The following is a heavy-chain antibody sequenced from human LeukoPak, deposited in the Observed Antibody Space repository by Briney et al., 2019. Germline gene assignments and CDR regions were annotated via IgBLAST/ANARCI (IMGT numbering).Heavy chain of an antibody. CDR1: GYTLTELS. CDR2: FDPEDGET. J-gene: IGHJ4*02. CDR3: ATARVGATSFDY. Sequence: GASVNVSCKVSGYTLTELSMHWVRQAPGKGLEWMGGFDPEDGETIYAQKFQGGVTMTEDTSTDTAYMELSSLRSEDTAVYYCATARVGATSFDYWGQGTLVTVSS. V-gene: IGHV1-24*01. D-gene: IGHD1-26*01.